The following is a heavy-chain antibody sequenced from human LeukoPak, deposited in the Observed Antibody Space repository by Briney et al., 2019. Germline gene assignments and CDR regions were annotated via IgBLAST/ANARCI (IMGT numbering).Heavy chain of an antibody. D-gene: IGHD5-18*01. V-gene: IGHV3-7*01. CDR2: INLDGSQK. CDR3: ARVGTPMVTIVAPYYMDV. CDR1: GFTIFNYW. Sequence: GGSLRLSCATSGFTIFNYWMSWVRQAPGKGLEWVANINLDGSQKYYVDSLKGRFTISRDNAKNSVYLQMNSLRAEDTAVYYCARVGTPMVTIVAPYYMDVWGKGTTVTVSS. J-gene: IGHJ6*03.